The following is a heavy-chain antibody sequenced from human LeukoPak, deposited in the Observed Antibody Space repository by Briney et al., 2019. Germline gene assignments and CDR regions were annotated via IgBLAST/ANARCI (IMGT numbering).Heavy chain of an antibody. CDR3: ARTSPYCSSSSCYPFDY. V-gene: IGHV3-21*01. CDR2: ITSSSSYI. CDR1: GFTFSSYS. Sequence: GGSLRLSCAASGFTFSSYSMNWLRHAPGKGLEWVSSITSSSSYIYYADSVKGRFTIYRDNAKNSLYLQMNSLRAEDTAVYYCARTSPYCSSSSCYPFDYWGQGTLVTVSS. D-gene: IGHD2-2*01. J-gene: IGHJ4*02.